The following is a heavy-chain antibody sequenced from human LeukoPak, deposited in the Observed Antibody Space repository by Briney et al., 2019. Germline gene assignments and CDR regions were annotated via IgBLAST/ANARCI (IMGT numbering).Heavy chain of an antibody. Sequence: GSSVKVSCKASGGTFRTYAITWVRQAPGQGLEWMGGLIPMLGTANYAQQFRRRVTMTTDESATTAYLELRSLSSDDTAVYYCARDNVYWGQGTLVTVSS. J-gene: IGHJ4*02. D-gene: IGHD2-8*01. CDR3: ARDNVY. CDR2: LIPMLGTA. CDR1: GGTFRTYA. V-gene: IGHV1-69*05.